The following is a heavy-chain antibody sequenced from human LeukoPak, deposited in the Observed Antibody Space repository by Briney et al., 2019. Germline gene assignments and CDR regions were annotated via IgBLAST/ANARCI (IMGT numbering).Heavy chain of an antibody. CDR2: IYYSGST. CDR3: ASVTDHPYNWFDP. J-gene: IGHJ5*02. V-gene: IGHV4-59*08. D-gene: IGHD1-14*01. Sequence: TASETLSLTCTVSGGSISSYYWSWIRQPPGKGLEWIGYIYYSGSTNYNPSLRSRVTISVDTSKNQFSLKLSSVTAADTAVYYCASVTDHPYNWFDPWGQGTLVTVSS. CDR1: GGSISSYY.